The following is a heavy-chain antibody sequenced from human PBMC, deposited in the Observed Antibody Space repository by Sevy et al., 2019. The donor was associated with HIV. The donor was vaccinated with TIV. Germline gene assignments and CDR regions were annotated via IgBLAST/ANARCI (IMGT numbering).Heavy chain of an antibody. CDR1: GFIFSNYW. D-gene: IGHD2-2*02. Sequence: GGSLRLSCTASGFIFSNYWMSWVRQAPGKGLEWVANIKQDGSEKYYVDSVKGRFTISRDNTKNSLYRQMNSLRAEDTVVYYCARAGGDTVVVSTAIGILIMDVWGQGTTVTVSS. CDR3: ARAGGDTVVVSTAIGILIMDV. J-gene: IGHJ6*02. CDR2: IKQDGSEK. V-gene: IGHV3-7*01.